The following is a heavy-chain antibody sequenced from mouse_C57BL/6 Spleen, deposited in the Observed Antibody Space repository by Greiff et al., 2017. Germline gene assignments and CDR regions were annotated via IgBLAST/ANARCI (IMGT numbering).Heavy chain of an antibody. J-gene: IGHJ2*01. CDR3: ARLTGRGFDY. Sequence: VQLKQSVAELVRPGASVKLSCTASGFNIKNTYMHWVKQRPEQGLEWIGRIDPTNGSTKYASKFSGKATITADTSSITAYLQLSSLTSEDTTIYYGARLTGRGFDYWGQGTTLTVSS. CDR2: IDPTNGST. D-gene: IGHD4-1*01. V-gene: IGHV14-3*01. CDR1: GFNIKNTY.